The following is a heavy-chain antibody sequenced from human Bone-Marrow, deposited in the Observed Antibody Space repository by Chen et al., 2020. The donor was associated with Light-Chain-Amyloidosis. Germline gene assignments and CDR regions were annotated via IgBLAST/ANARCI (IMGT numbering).Heavy chain of an antibody. Sequence: EVQLEQSGPEVKKPGESLKISCKGSGYTFPNYWIGWVRQMPGKGREWMGVIYPDDSEARYGPSFEGQVTIAADKSTTTAYLQWRSLKASDTAMYDCARRRDGYNFDYWGQGTLVTVSS. CDR1: GYTFPNYW. V-gene: IGHV5-51*01. J-gene: IGHJ4*02. D-gene: IGHD5-12*01. CDR2: IYPDDSEA. CDR3: ARRRDGYNFDY.